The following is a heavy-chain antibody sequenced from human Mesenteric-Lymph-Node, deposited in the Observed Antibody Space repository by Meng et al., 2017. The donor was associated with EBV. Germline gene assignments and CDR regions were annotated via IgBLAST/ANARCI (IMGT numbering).Heavy chain of an antibody. D-gene: IGHD3-10*01. CDR3: VRLRGWYFDL. J-gene: IGHJ2*01. V-gene: IGHV3-74*01. CDR1: GFTFSSHW. Sequence: EVQPVEDGGGLVQPGGSLRLACAASGFTFSSHWMHWVRQGPGKGLVWVARINSGATTINYADSVQGRFTISRDNAKNTLYLQMNSRRAEDTAVYYCVRLRGWYFDLWGRGTLVTVSS. CDR2: INSGATTI.